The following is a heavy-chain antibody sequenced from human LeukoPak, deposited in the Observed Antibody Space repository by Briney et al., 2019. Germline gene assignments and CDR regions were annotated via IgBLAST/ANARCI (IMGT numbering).Heavy chain of an antibody. V-gene: IGHV3-53*04. CDR2: INRGGST. D-gene: IGHD3-3*01. CDR3: ARDGSGSLDY. J-gene: IGHJ4*02. Sequence: GGSMRLSCAVSGFSVSSIYMSWVRQAPGKGLEWDSVINRGGSTYYAGSVKGRFTISRNNSKNTLYLQMNSLRAEDTAVYYCARDGSGSLDYWGQGTLVTVSS. CDR1: GFSVSSIY.